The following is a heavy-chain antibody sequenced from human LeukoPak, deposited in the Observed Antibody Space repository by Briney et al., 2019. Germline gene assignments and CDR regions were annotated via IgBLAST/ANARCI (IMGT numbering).Heavy chain of an antibody. J-gene: IGHJ3*02. CDR1: GGTFSSYA. D-gene: IGHD3-22*01. V-gene: IGHV1-69*01. Sequence: SVKVSCKASGGTFSSYAISWVRQAPGQGLEWMGGIIPIFGTANYAQKFQGRVTITADESTSTAYMEPSSLRSEDTAVYYCARDSSGYRGAFDIWGQGTMVTVSS. CDR2: IIPIFGTA. CDR3: ARDSSGYRGAFDI.